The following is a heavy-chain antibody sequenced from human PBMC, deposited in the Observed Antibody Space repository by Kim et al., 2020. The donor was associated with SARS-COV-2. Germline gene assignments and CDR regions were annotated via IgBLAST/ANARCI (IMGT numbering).Heavy chain of an antibody. V-gene: IGHV4-34*01. CDR3: ARGQFYSGYAGAFNWFDP. Sequence: SETLSLTCAVYGGSFSGYYWSWIRQPPGKGLEWIGEINHSGSTNYNPSLKSRVTISVDTSKNQFSLKLSSVTAADTAVYYCARGQFYSGYAGAFNWFDPWGQGTLVTVSS. J-gene: IGHJ5*02. D-gene: IGHD5-12*01. CDR2: INHSGST. CDR1: GGSFSGYY.